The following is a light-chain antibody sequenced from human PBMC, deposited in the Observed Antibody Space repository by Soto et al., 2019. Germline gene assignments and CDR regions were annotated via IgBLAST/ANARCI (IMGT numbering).Light chain of an antibody. CDR1: QSVSSY. Sequence: EIVLTQSPATLSLSPGERATLSCRASQSVSSYLAWYQQKPGQAPRLLIYDASNRATGIPARFSGSGSGTDFTLTISSLEPEDFAVYYCQQRSNWPRSITFGQGTRLEIE. CDR2: DAS. V-gene: IGKV3-11*01. J-gene: IGKJ5*01. CDR3: QQRSNWPRSIT.